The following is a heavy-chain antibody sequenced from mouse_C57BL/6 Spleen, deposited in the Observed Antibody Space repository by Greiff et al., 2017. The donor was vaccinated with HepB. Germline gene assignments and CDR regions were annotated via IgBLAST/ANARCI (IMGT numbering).Heavy chain of an antibody. J-gene: IGHJ4*01. CDR2: IYPGSGST. CDR1: GYTFTSYW. CDR3: ARTLYDYDVGYYAMDY. Sequence: QVQLQQSGAELVKPGASVKMSCKASGYTFTSYWITWVKQRPGQGLEWIGDIYPGSGSTNYNEKFKSKATLTVDTSSSTAYMQLSSLTSEDSAVYYCARTLYDYDVGYYAMDYWGQGTSVTVSS. D-gene: IGHD2-4*01. V-gene: IGHV1-55*01.